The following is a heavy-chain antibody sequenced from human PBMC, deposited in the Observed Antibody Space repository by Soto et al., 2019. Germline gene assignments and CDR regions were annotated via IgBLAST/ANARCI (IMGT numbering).Heavy chain of an antibody. Sequence: EVQLLESGGGLVQPGGSLRLSCAASGFTFSNCAMTWVRQAPGKGLEWVSTIDGSGGATYYADSVKGRFAISRDNSKNTLFLQVSSLRADDTAIYYCARNTAPSGYSPLDYWGQGTLVTVSS. J-gene: IGHJ4*02. CDR2: IDGSGGAT. D-gene: IGHD3-22*01. V-gene: IGHV3-23*01. CDR1: GFTFSNCA. CDR3: ARNTAPSGYSPLDY.